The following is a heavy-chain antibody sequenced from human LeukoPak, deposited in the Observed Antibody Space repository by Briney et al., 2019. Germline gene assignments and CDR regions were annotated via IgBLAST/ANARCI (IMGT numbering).Heavy chain of an antibody. Sequence: SETLSLTCTVSGYSITRGYYWGWIRQPPGKGPEWIASIFHTGSTYYNPSLKSRVTISVDTSNNQFSPRLNSVTAADTALYYCARETEKQWQYWGQGTVVTVSS. CDR2: IFHTGST. D-gene: IGHD6-19*01. CDR3: ARETEKQWQY. V-gene: IGHV4-38-2*02. J-gene: IGHJ4*03. CDR1: GYSITRGYY.